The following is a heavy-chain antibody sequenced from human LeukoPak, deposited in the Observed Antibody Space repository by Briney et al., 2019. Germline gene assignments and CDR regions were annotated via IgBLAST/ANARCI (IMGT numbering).Heavy chain of an antibody. D-gene: IGHD5-18*01. CDR3: AREDTAMVFYFDY. J-gene: IGHJ4*02. V-gene: IGHV1-69*05. Sequence: SVKVSCKASGGTFSSYAIGWVRQAPGQGLEWMGRIIPIFGTANYAQKFQGRVTITTDESTSTAYMELSSLRSEDTAVYYCAREDTAMVFYFDYWGQGTLVTVSS. CDR1: GGTFSSYA. CDR2: IIPIFGTA.